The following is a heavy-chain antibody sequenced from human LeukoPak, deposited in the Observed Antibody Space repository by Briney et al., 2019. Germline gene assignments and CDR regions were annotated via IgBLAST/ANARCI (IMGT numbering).Heavy chain of an antibody. D-gene: IGHD6-6*01. CDR1: VLTFSEHY. Sequence: GRSLRLSCAASVLTFSEHYMSWIRQAPGKGLGWVSYISNSGRTIYYADSVKGRFTISRGNDENSLYLQMNSLRAEDTAVYYCARVIATRPHYHYYMDVWGKGTTVTVSS. CDR2: ISNSGRTI. J-gene: IGHJ6*03. V-gene: IGHV3-11*04. CDR3: ARVIATRPHYHYYMDV.